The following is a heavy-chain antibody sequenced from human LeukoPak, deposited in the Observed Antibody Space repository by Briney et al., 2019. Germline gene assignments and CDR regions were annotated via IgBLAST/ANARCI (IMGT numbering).Heavy chain of an antibody. J-gene: IGHJ4*02. D-gene: IGHD6-19*01. CDR2: IIPIFGTA. CDR1: GGTFSSYA. V-gene: IGHV1-69*01. Sequence: SVKVSCKASGGTFSSYAISWVRQAPGQGLEWMGGIIPIFGTANYAQKFQGRVTITADESTSTAYMELSSLRSEDTAVYHCARVGYSSGRGSFDYWGQGTLVTVSS. CDR3: ARVGYSSGRGSFDY.